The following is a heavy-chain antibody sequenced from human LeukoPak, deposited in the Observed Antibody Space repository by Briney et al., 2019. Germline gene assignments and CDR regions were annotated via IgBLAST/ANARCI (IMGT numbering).Heavy chain of an antibody. J-gene: IGHJ4*02. Sequence: GESLKISYNGSGYSFTSYWIGWVRQMPGKVLEWIGIIYPGDSDTRYSPSFQGQVTISADKSISTAYLQWSSLKASDTAMYYCARQPSYSSPSYFAYWGQGTLVTVSS. CDR3: ARQPSYSSPSYFAY. V-gene: IGHV5-51*01. CDR1: GYSFTSYW. CDR2: IYPGDSDT. D-gene: IGHD6-6*01.